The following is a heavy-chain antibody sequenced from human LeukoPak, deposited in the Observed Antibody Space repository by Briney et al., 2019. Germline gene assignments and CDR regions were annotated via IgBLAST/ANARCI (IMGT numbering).Heavy chain of an antibody. CDR3: AKDPLRARPSEYFQH. Sequence: PGGSLRLSCAASGFTFSSYGMHWVRQAPGKGLEWVAFIRYDGSNKYYADSVKGRFTISRDNSKNTLYLQMSSLRAEDTAVYYCAKDPLRARPSEYFQHWGQGTLVTVSS. D-gene: IGHD6-6*01. CDR1: GFTFSSYG. J-gene: IGHJ1*01. CDR2: IRYDGSNK. V-gene: IGHV3-30*02.